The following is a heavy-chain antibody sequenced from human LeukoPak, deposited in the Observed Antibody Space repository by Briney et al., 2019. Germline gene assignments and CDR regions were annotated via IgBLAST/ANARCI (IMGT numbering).Heavy chain of an antibody. Sequence: PSETLSLTCTVSGGSISGGSIISRSCSWGWIRQSPGKGLERIWRFLYSGNTYYNPSLMSRVTISVDTSKNQLSLKLISVTAADTAVYYCARVGVVNRFGQTENFDYWGQGTLVTVSS. CDR2: FLYSGNT. CDR3: ARVGVVNRFGQTENFDY. CDR1: GGSIISRSCS. J-gene: IGHJ4*02. V-gene: IGHV4-39*01. D-gene: IGHD3-3*01.